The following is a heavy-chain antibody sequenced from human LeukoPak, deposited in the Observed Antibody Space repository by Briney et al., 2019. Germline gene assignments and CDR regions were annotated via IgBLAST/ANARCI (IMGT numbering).Heavy chain of an antibody. J-gene: IGHJ3*02. V-gene: IGHV1-18*01. Sequence: ASVKVSCKASGYTFTSYGISWVRQAPGQGLEWMGWISAYNGNTNYAQKLQGRVTMTTDTSTSTAYMELRGLRSDDTAVYYCARLNYYDSSGYDDAFDIWGQGTMVTVSS. D-gene: IGHD3-22*01. CDR2: ISAYNGNT. CDR3: ARLNYYDSSGYDDAFDI. CDR1: GYTFTSYG.